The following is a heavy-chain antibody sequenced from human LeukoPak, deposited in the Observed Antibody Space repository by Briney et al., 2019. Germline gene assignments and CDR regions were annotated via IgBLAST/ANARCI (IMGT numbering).Heavy chain of an antibody. CDR3: ARFYDSSGYYGPSDY. D-gene: IGHD3-22*01. CDR1: GYTFTSYG. V-gene: IGHV1-18*01. Sequence: ASVKVSCKASGYTFTSYGISWVRQAPGQGLEWMGWISAYNGNTNYAQKLQGRVTMTTDTSTSTAYMELRSLRSDDTAVYYCARFYDSSGYYGPSDYWGQGTLVTVSS. CDR2: ISAYNGNT. J-gene: IGHJ4*02.